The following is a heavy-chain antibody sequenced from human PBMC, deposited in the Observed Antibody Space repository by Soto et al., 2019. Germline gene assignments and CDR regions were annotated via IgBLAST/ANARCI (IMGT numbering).Heavy chain of an antibody. D-gene: IGHD3-10*01. CDR1: GGSFSGYY. V-gene: IGHV4-34*01. CDR2: INHSGST. J-gene: IGHJ5*02. Sequence: KPSETLSLTCAVYGGSFSGYYWSWIRQPPGKGLEWIGEINHSGSTNYNPSLKSRVTISVDTSKNQFSLKLSSVTAADTAVYYCARGSRITMVRGVLKTWGQGTLVTVS. CDR3: ARGSRITMVRGVLKT.